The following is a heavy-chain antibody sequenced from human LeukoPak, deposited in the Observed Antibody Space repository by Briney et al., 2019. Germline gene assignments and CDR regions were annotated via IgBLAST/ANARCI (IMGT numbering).Heavy chain of an antibody. CDR2: ISGSGGST. D-gene: IGHD4-17*01. V-gene: IGHV3-23*01. Sequence: GGSLRLSCAASGFTFSSYAMSWVRQAPGKGLEWVSAISGSGGSTYYADSAKGRFAISRDNSKNTLYLQMNSLRAEDTAVYYCAKFGDQGPGYWGQGALVTVSS. CDR3: AKFGDQGPGY. CDR1: GFTFSSYA. J-gene: IGHJ4*02.